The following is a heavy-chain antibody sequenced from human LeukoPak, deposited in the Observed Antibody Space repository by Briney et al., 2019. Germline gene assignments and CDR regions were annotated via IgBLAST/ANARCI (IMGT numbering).Heavy chain of an antibody. CDR1: GFTFSSYA. J-gene: IGHJ4*02. Sequence: PGGSLRLSCAASGFTFSSYAMHWVRQAPGKGLEWVAVISYDGSNKYYADSVKGRFTISRDNSKNTLYLQMNSLRAEDTAVYYCAKLLNNAESGVAGIDYWGQGTLVTVSS. CDR2: ISYDGSNK. CDR3: AKLLNNAESGVAGIDY. D-gene: IGHD6-13*01. V-gene: IGHV3-30-3*02.